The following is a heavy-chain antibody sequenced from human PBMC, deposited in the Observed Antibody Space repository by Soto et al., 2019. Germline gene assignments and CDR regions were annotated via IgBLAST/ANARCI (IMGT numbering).Heavy chain of an antibody. CDR1: GGTFSSYA. CDR2: IIPIFGTA. CDR3: ARVTPVPVSYYYYYYGMDV. D-gene: IGHD3-16*01. Sequence: SVKVSCKASGGTFSSYAISWVRQAPGQGLEWMGGIIPIFGTANYAQKFQGRVTITADESTSTAYMELSSLRSEDTAVYYCARVTPVPVSYYYYYYGMDVWGQGTTVTVSS. J-gene: IGHJ6*02. V-gene: IGHV1-69*01.